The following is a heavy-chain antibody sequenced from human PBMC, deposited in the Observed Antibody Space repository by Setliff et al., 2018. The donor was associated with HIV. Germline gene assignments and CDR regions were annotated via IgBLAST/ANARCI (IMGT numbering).Heavy chain of an antibody. Sequence: GESLKISCVASGFTFSTYWMSWVRQAPGKGLEWVANIKEDGSARYYVDSVKGRFTVSRDNAKNSLFLQMNSLSVEDTAVYYCARKAAALDYWGRGTLVTVS. CDR3: ARKAAALDY. V-gene: IGHV3-7*01. J-gene: IGHJ4*01. CDR1: GFTFSTYW. D-gene: IGHD6-13*01. CDR2: IKEDGSAR.